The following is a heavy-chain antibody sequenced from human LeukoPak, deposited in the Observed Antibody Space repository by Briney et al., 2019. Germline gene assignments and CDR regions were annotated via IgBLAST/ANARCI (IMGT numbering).Heavy chain of an antibody. CDR1: GGTFSSYA. CDR2: IIPIFGTA. J-gene: IGHJ6*03. V-gene: IGHV1-69*05. CDR3: ARAAVPAAMRGYYYYYMDV. Sequence: GASVKVSCKASGGTFSSYAISWVRQAPGQGIEWMGGIIPIFGTANYAQKFQGRVTITTDESTSTAYMELSSLRSEDTAVYYCARAAVPAAMRGYYYYYMDVWGKGTTVTVSS. D-gene: IGHD2-2*01.